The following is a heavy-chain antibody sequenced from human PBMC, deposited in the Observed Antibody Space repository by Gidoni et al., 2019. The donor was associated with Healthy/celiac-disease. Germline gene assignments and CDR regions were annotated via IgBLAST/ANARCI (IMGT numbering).Heavy chain of an antibody. J-gene: IGHJ4*02. CDR1: GFTFSSYS. D-gene: IGHD3-22*01. Sequence: EVQLVESGGGLVKPGGSLRLSCAASGFTFSSYSMNWVRQAPGKGLEWVSSISSSSSYIYYADSVKGRFTISRDNAKNSLYLQMNSLRAEDTAVYFCARQDTMIGDYWGQGTLVTVSS. CDR2: ISSSSSYI. CDR3: ARQDTMIGDY. V-gene: IGHV3-21*01.